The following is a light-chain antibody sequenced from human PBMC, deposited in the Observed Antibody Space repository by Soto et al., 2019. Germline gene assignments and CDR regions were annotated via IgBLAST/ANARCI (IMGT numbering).Light chain of an antibody. Sequence: IVLTQSPLSLSVTLGQPASISCRSSQSLVYSDGNTYLNWFHQRPGQSPRRLIHKVSYRDSGVPDRFSGSGSDTDFTLSISRVEADDVGVFYCMQGISFTFGQGTRVEIK. V-gene: IGKV2-30*01. CDR2: KVS. J-gene: IGKJ1*01. CDR1: QSLVYSDGNTY. CDR3: MQGISFT.